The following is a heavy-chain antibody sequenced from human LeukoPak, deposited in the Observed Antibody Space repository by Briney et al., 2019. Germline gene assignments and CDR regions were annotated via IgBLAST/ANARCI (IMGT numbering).Heavy chain of an antibody. D-gene: IGHD3-9*01. CDR3: ARDRPLTGYSEKDYYYYGMDV. V-gene: IGHV1-18*01. J-gene: IGHJ6*02. CDR1: GYTFTSYG. Sequence: GASVKVSCKASGYTFTSYGISWVRQAPGQGLEWMGWISAYNGNTNYAQKLQGRVTMTTDTSTSTAYMDLRSLRSDDTAVYNCARDRPLTGYSEKDYYYYGMDVWGQGTTVTVSS. CDR2: ISAYNGNT.